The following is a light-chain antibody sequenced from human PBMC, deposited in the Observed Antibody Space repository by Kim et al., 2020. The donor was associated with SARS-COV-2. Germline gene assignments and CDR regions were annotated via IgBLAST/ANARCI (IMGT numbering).Light chain of an antibody. V-gene: IGKV1-33*01. CDR2: DAN. CDR3: QHYDSLPIS. CDR1: QDIAND. J-gene: IGKJ5*01. Sequence: AAVGDRVTITCQASQDIANDVNWYQQKPGKAPKLLIYDANKLQTGVPSRFSGSGSVTDFTFSISGLQPEDAATYYCQHYDSLPISFGQGTRLEIK.